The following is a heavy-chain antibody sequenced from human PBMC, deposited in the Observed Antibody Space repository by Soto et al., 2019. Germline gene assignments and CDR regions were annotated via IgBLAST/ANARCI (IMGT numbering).Heavy chain of an antibody. CDR2: ISSTGDGT. D-gene: IGHD3-3*01. V-gene: IGHV3-23*01. CDR3: AKNGDFWSWGMDV. J-gene: IGHJ6*02. CDR1: GFTFSTYA. Sequence: QTGGSLRLTCAASGFTFSTYARTWVRQAPGKGLEWVSIISSTGDGTYYADSVKGRFTISRDNSQRTLNLQMNSLRAEDTAVYYCAKNGDFWSWGMDVWGQGTTVTVSS.